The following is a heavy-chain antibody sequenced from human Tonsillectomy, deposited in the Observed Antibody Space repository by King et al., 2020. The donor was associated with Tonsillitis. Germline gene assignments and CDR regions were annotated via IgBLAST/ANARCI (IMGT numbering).Heavy chain of an antibody. CDR2: IYHSGST. CDR1: GGSISSGGYS. V-gene: IGHV4-30-2*01. D-gene: IGHD2-15*01. Sequence: QLQESGSGLVKPSQTLSLTCAVSGGSISSGGYSWSWIRQPPGQGLEWIGDIYHSGSTYYNPSLKSRVTISVDRSKNQFSLKLSSVTAADTAVYYCARQLGYCSGSSCYLYYFDFWGQGTLVTVSS. J-gene: IGHJ4*02. CDR3: ARQLGYCSGSSCYLYYFDF.